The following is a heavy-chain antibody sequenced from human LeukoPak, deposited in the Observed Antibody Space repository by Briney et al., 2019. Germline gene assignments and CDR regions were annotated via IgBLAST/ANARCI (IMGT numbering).Heavy chain of an antibody. Sequence: PSETLSLTCTVSGGSLSSAHGWSWIRPPPGKGLEWIGYSQNRGCTNCNPSLKSRVTISVDTSKNQFSLKLSSVTAADTAVYYCARDYSGSLDYWGQGTLVTVSS. V-gene: IGHV4-61*01. CDR2: SQNRGCT. J-gene: IGHJ4*02. CDR3: ARDYSGSLDY. D-gene: IGHD3-10*01. CDR1: GGSLSSAHG.